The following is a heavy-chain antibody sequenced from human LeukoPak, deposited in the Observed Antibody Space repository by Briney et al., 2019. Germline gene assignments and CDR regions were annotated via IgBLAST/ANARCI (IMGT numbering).Heavy chain of an antibody. J-gene: IGHJ5*02. CDR2: INHSGST. CDR3: ARHEVGAAAGLGWFDP. Sequence: PSETLSLTCAVYGGSFSGYYWSWIRQPPGKGLEWIGEINHSGSTNYNPSFKSRVTISVDTSKNQFSLKLSSVTAADTAVYYCARHEVGAAAGLGWFDPWGQGALVTVSS. CDR1: GGSFSGYY. D-gene: IGHD6-13*01. V-gene: IGHV4-34*01.